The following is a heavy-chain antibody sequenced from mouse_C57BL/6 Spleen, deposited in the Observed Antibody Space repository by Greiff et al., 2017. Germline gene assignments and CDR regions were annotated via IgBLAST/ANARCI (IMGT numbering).Heavy chain of an antibody. J-gene: IGHJ4*01. CDR1: GYTFTSYD. Sequence: VHLVESGPELVKPGASVKLSCKASGYTFTSYDINWVKQRPGQGLEWIGWIYPRDGSTKYNEKFKGKATLTVDTSSSTAYMELHSLTSEDSAVYFCARPQREDAMDYWGQGTSVTVSS. CDR2: IYPRDGST. CDR3: ARPQREDAMDY. V-gene: IGHV1-85*01.